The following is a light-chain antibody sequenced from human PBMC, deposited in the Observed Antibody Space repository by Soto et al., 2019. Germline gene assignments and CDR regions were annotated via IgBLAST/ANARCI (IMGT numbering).Light chain of an antibody. CDR1: QDISNY. V-gene: IGKV1-33*01. CDR3: QQYDNLPLT. Sequence: DIQMTQSPSSLSASVGDRVTIPCQASQDISNYLNWYQQKTGKAPKLLIYDASNLETGFPSRFSGRGSGPEFTFTISSLQPEDIATYYCQQYDNLPLTFGGGTKVDIK. CDR2: DAS. J-gene: IGKJ4*01.